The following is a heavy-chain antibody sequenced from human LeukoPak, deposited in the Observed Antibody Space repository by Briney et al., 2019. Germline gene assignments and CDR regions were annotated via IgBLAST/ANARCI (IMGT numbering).Heavy chain of an antibody. CDR3: AKEIMETTYFDY. D-gene: IGHD3-16*01. CDR1: GFTFNNYA. Sequence: GGSQRLSCAASGFTFNNYAMSWVRQAPGKGLEWVSAISGSGGNTYYADSVKGRFTISRDNSKNTLYLQMNSLRAEDTAVYYCAKEIMETTYFDYWGQGTLVTVSS. J-gene: IGHJ4*02. CDR2: ISGSGGNT. V-gene: IGHV3-23*01.